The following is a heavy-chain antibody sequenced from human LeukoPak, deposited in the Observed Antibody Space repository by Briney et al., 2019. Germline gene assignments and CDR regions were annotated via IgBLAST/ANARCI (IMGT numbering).Heavy chain of an antibody. D-gene: IGHD5-12*01. J-gene: IGHJ6*02. CDR1: GYTFTSYD. CDR2: MNPNSGNT. Sequence: ASVKVSCKASGYTFTSYDINWVRQATGQGLEWMGGMNPNSGNTGYAQKFQGRVTMTRNTSISTAYMELSSLRSEDTAVYYCARGSRYSGYDPSTYYYYGMDVWGQGTTVTVSS. CDR3: ARGSRYSGYDPSTYYYYGMDV. V-gene: IGHV1-8*01.